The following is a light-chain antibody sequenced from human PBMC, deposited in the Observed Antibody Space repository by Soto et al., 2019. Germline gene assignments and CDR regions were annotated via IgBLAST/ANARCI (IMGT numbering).Light chain of an antibody. CDR3: QQYNNWPLT. V-gene: IGKV3-15*01. CDR2: GAS. CDR1: QSISSTY. Sequence: EFVLTQSPGTLSLSPGERATLSCRASQSISSTYLTWYHQRPGQAPRLLIYGASTRATGIPARFSGSGSGTEFTLTISSLQSEDFAVYYCQQYNNWPLTFGGGTKVDIK. J-gene: IGKJ4*01.